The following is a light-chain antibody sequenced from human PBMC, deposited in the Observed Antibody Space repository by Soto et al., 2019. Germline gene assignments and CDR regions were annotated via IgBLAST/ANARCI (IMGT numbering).Light chain of an antibody. V-gene: IGLV2-8*01. J-gene: IGLJ2*01. CDR2: EVS. CDR1: SSDVGSYIY. CDR3: SSNAGSSNLV. Sequence: QSALTQPPSASGSPGQSVTISCTGISSDVGSYIYVSWYQQHPGKAPKLMIYEVSKRPPGVPDRFSGSMSGKTASLTVSGLQAEDEADYYCSSNAGSSNLVFGGGTKLTVL.